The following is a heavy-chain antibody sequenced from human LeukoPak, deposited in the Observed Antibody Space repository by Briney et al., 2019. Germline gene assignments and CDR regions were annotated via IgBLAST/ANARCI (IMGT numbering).Heavy chain of an antibody. CDR1: GFTFSSYA. V-gene: IGHV3-30*04. CDR3: ARGKSGSYDYFDY. J-gene: IGHJ4*02. D-gene: IGHD1-26*01. Sequence: GGSLRLSCAASGFTFSSYAIHWVRQAPGKGLEWVAVISYDGSNKYYADSVKGRFTISRDNSKNTLYLQMNSLRAEDTAVYYCARGKSGSYDYFDYWGQGTLVTVSS. CDR2: ISYDGSNK.